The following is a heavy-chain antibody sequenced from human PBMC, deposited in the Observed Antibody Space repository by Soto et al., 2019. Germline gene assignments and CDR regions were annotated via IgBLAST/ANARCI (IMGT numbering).Heavy chain of an antibody. V-gene: IGHV3-66*01. CDR2: IYSGSTT. J-gene: IGHJ4*02. D-gene: IGHD3-10*01. CDR1: GLSVGNNY. Sequence: EVQLVESGGGVVQPGGSLRLSCAASGLSVGNNYMSWVRQAPGKGLEWVSVIYSGSTTHYADSVKGRFSISRDSSRNTVYLEMNSLRGEDTAVYHCARGYWVQGYGAGTYFGYWGQGTRVTVSS. CDR3: ARGYWVQGYGAGTYFGY.